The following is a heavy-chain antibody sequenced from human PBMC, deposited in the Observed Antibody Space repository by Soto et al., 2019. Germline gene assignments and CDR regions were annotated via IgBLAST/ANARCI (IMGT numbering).Heavy chain of an antibody. V-gene: IGHV4-31*03. CDR1: GGSISSGGYY. CDR2: IYYSGST. Sequence: SETLSLTCTVSGGSISSGGYYWSWIRQHPGKGLEWIGYIYYSGSTYYNPSLKSRVTISVDPSKNQFSLKLSSVTAADTAVYYCARASSNSYYYMDVGGKGTTVTVPS. J-gene: IGHJ6*03. D-gene: IGHD6-6*01. CDR3: ARASSNSYYYMDV.